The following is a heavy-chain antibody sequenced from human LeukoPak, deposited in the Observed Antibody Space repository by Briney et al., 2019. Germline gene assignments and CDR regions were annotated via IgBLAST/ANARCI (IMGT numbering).Heavy chain of an antibody. CDR2: IYYSGST. D-gene: IGHD1-14*01. CDR3: AGGIWRDLDY. CDR1: GGSISSYY. Sequence: SETLSLTCTVSGGSISSYYWSWIRQPPGKGLEWIGYIYYSGSTNYNPSLKGRVTISVDTSKNQFSLKLSSVTAADTAVYYCAGGIWRDLDYWGQGTLVTVSS. V-gene: IGHV4-59*01. J-gene: IGHJ4*02.